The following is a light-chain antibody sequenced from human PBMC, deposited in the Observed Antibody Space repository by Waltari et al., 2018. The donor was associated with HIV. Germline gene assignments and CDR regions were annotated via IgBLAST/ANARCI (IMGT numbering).Light chain of an antibody. J-gene: IGKJ1*01. Sequence: DIQMTQSPSSISASVGDSVPITCRASQDIRTNLAWYQFKVGRAPRLLRYGASSCTTRVTSRFRGRGSGTDYTLHISSLQPEDFSTFYCQPPNTFPPTFGEGTKVEIK. V-gene: IGKV1-12*01. CDR2: GAS. CDR3: QPPNTFPPT. CDR1: QDIRTN.